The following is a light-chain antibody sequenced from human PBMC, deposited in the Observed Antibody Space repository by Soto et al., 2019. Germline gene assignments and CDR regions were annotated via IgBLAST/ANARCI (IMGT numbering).Light chain of an antibody. CDR1: QSISSH. Sequence: DIQMTQSPSSLSASVGDRVTITCRASQSISSHLNWYQQKSGKGTNLLIFGASSLQSGVPSRFSGSGSGTDFTLTINSLQPEASATYYCQQGYSPPLSFCGGTQVAIK. CDR2: GAS. V-gene: IGKV1-39*01. J-gene: IGKJ4*01. CDR3: QQGYSPPLS.